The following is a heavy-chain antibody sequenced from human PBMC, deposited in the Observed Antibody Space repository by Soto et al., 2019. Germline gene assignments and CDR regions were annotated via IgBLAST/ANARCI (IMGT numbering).Heavy chain of an antibody. Sequence: SLRLSCTLSVFTFCDYSISLVRRAPVNGLEWVVFIRSKAYFGTTEWAASVRGRFTFSRDDSKRIAYLQMNSLKTDDTGVYWCNRGTSPYGMDVWGQGNTVSVSS. V-gene: IGHV3-49*04. CDR3: NRGTSPYGMDV. CDR2: IRSKAYFGTT. J-gene: IGHJ6*02. CDR1: VFTFCDYS. D-gene: IGHD2-8*01.